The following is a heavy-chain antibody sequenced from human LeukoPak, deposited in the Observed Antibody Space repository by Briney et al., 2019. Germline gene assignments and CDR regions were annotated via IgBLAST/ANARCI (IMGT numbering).Heavy chain of an antibody. CDR1: GYSFTSYW. V-gene: IGHV5-51*01. J-gene: IGHJ4*02. CDR3: ARRDSTGYYFLFDY. Sequence: LGASLKISCKGSGYSFTSYWIGWVRQMPGKGLEWMGIIYPGDSDTRYSPSFQGQVTISADRSISTAYLQWSSLKASDTAMYYCARRDSTGYYFLFDYWGQGTLVTVSS. CDR2: IYPGDSDT. D-gene: IGHD3-22*01.